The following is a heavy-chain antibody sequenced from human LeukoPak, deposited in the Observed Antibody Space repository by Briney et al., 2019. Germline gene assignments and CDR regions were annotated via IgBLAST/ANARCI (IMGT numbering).Heavy chain of an antibody. J-gene: IGHJ5*02. Sequence: GGSLRLSCAASGFTFSSFGMHWVRQAPGKGLEWVSSISSSSSYIYYADSVKGRFTISRDNAKNSLYLQMNSLRAEDTAVYYCARDESPPWFDPWGQGTLVTVSS. V-gene: IGHV3-21*01. CDR2: ISSSSSYI. CDR1: GFTFSSFG. CDR3: ARDESPPWFDP.